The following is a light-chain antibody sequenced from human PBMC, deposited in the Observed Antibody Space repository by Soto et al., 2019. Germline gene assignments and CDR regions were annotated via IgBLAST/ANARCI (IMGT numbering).Light chain of an antibody. J-gene: IGLJ7*01. CDR2: STN. Sequence: QSVLTQPPSASGTPGQRVTISCSGTSSNIGSNTVTWYQQLPGTAPKLLIYSTNQRPSGVPDRFSGSKSGTSASLAISGLQSDDEADYYCAAWDDSLNGVVFGGGTQLTVL. V-gene: IGLV1-44*01. CDR1: SSNIGSNT. CDR3: AAWDDSLNGVV.